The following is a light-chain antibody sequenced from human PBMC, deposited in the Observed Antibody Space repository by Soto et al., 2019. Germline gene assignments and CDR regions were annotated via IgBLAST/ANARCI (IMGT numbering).Light chain of an antibody. Sequence: DIQMTQSPSSLSASVGARVTITCRAGHTINYYLYWYQQRPGKAPTRLIYAASSLQSGVPSRFRGSGSGTEFTLTITSLQPEDFATYFCQQSYSTPPTFGQGTKVEIK. V-gene: IGKV1-39*01. CDR2: AAS. CDR1: HTINYY. J-gene: IGKJ1*01. CDR3: QQSYSTPPT.